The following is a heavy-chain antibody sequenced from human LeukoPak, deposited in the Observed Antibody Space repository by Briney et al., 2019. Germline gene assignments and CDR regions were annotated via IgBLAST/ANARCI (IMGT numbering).Heavy chain of an antibody. CDR1: GGSISSSSYY. CDR2: IYYSGST. D-gene: IGHD2-8*02. CDR3: ARHELGVVGLLVDNWFDP. V-gene: IGHV4-39*01. J-gene: IGHJ5*02. Sequence: TPSETLSLTCAVSGGSISSSSYYWGWIRQPPGKGLEWIGSIYYSGSTHYNPSLKSRVTISVDTSKNQFSLKLSSVTAADTAVYYCARHELGVVGLLVDNWFDPWGQGTLVTVSS.